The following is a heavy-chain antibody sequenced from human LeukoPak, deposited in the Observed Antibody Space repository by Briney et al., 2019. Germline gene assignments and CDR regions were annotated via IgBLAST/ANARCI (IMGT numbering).Heavy chain of an antibody. CDR1: GGTFSSYA. J-gene: IGHJ4*02. CDR2: INPTGGST. CDR3: ARDEGYCNSINCYLFDY. D-gene: IGHD2-2*01. Sequence: ASVKVSCKASGGTFSSYAFSWMRQAPGQGLEWMGIINPTGGSTTFAQKFQGRVTMTSDTSTSTVYMHLSSLRSEDTAVYYCARDEGYCNSINCYLFDYWGQGSLVTVSS. V-gene: IGHV1-46*03.